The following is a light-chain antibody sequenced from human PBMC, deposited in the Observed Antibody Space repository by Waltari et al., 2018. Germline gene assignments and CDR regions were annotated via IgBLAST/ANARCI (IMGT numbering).Light chain of an antibody. CDR3: QQRDNWPRT. CDR2: DAS. Sequence: PATLSLSPGERAALSCRASQSISRYLAWYQQKPGQAPRLLIDDASNRANGSPARFRGRGSGTDFTLSITTLEPEDFAVYYCQQRDNWPRTFGQGTRVEV. V-gene: IGKV3-11*01. J-gene: IGKJ1*01. CDR1: QSISRY.